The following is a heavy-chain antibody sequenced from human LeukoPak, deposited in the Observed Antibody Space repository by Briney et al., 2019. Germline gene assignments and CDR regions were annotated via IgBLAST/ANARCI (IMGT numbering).Heavy chain of an antibody. CDR2: IKQDGSEK. D-gene: IGHD4-23*01. Sequence: GGSLRLSCAASGFTFSSYWMSWVRQAPGKGLEWVANIKQDGSEKYYVDSVKGRFTISRDNAKNSFYLQMNSLRAEDTAVYYCARFITVVTSGAFDIWGHGTKVTVSS. CDR1: GFTFSSYW. J-gene: IGHJ3*02. CDR3: ARFITVVTSGAFDI. V-gene: IGHV3-7*05.